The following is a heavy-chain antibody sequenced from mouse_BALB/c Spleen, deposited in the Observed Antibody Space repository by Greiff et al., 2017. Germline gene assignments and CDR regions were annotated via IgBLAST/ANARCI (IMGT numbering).Heavy chain of an antibody. D-gene: IGHD2-4*01. Sequence: VKLQESGPGLVAPSQSLSITCTVSGFSLTGYGVNWVRQPPGKGLEWLGMIWGDGSTDYNSALKSRLSISKDNSKSQVFLKMNSLQTDNTARYYCARGPLYYDYDGAWFAYWGQGTLVTVSA. CDR3: ARGPLYYDYDGAWFAY. CDR2: IWGDGST. CDR1: GFSLTGYG. V-gene: IGHV2-6-7*01. J-gene: IGHJ3*01.